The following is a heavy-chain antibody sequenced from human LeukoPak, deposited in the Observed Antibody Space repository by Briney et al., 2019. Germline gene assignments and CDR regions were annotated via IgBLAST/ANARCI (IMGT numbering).Heavy chain of an antibody. CDR3: ARVAPLDSGWYRNYYYYYGMDV. CDR1: GGSISSYY. Sequence: SQTLSLTCTVSGGSISSYYWSWIRQPPGKGLEWIGYIYYSGRTNYNPSLKSRVTISVDTSKNQFSLKLSSVTAADTAVYYCARVAPLDSGWYRNYYYYYGMDVWGQGTTVTVSS. J-gene: IGHJ6*02. CDR2: IYYSGRT. D-gene: IGHD6-19*01. V-gene: IGHV4-59*01.